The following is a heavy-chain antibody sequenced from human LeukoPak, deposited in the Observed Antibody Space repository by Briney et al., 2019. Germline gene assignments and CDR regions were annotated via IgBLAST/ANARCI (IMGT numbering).Heavy chain of an antibody. J-gene: IGHJ4*02. CDR1: GFTFSSYW. CDR2: INSDGSST. V-gene: IGHV3-74*01. CDR3: ARDYYDSSGYFDGLNY. D-gene: IGHD3-22*01. Sequence: GGSLRLSCAASGFTFSSYWMHWVRQAPGKGLVWVSRINSDGSSTSYADSVKGRFTISRDNAKNTLYPQMNSLRAEDTAVYYCARDYYDSSGYFDGLNYWGQGTLVTVSS.